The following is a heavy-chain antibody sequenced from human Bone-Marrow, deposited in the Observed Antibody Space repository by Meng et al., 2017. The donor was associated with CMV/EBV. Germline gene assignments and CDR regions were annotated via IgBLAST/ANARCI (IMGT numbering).Heavy chain of an antibody. CDR2: IRYDGSNK. D-gene: IGHD3-9*01. V-gene: IGHV3-30*02. CDR1: GFTFSSYG. J-gene: IGHJ6*02. Sequence: GGSLRLSCAASGFTFSSYGMHWVRQAPGKGLEWVAFIRYDGSNKYYADFVKGRFTISRDNSKNTLYLQMNSLRAEDTAVYYCTTDGHYYDILTGYYHYYYGMDVWGQGTTVTVSS. CDR3: TTDGHYYDILTGYYHYYYGMDV.